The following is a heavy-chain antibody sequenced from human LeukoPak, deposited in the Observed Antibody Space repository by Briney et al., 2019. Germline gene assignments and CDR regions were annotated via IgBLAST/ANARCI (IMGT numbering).Heavy chain of an antibody. CDR1: GYTFTSYG. Sequence: GASVKVSCKASGYTFTSYGISWVRQAPGQGLEWMGWISAYNGNTNYAQKLQGRVTMTTDTSTSTAYMELRSLRSDDTAVYYCARAPHEDVVVTAIIGGLHAFDIWGQGTMVTVSS. D-gene: IGHD2-21*02. J-gene: IGHJ3*02. V-gene: IGHV1-18*04. CDR3: ARAPHEDVVVTAIIGGLHAFDI. CDR2: ISAYNGNT.